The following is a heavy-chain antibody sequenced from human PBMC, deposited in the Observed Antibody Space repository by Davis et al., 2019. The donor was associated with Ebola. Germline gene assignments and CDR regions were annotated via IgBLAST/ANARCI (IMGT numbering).Heavy chain of an antibody. CDR1: GASISSNY. CDR2: IYSGST. V-gene: IGHV4-59*01. J-gene: IGHJ3*01. CDR3: ARDRSDTSAFAV. Sequence: SETLSLTCSVSGASISSNYWSWIRQPPGKGLEWIGHIYSGSTNYNPSLKSRVTITVDTSKTLLSLTLNSVTAADTAVYYCARDRSDTSAFAVWGQGTMVTVSS. D-gene: IGHD3-22*01.